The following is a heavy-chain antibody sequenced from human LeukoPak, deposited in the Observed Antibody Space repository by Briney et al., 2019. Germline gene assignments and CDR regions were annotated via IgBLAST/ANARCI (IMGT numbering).Heavy chain of an antibody. D-gene: IGHD6-19*01. CDR1: GFTLSSYA. V-gene: IGHV3-30*04. CDR3: ARDTQWLVRGHFDY. Sequence: GRSLRLSCAASGFTLSSYAMHWVRQAPGKGLEWVAVISYDGSNKYYADSVKGRFTISRDNSKNTLYLQMNSLRAEDTAVYYCARDTQWLVRGHFDYWGQGTLVTVSS. J-gene: IGHJ4*02. CDR2: ISYDGSNK.